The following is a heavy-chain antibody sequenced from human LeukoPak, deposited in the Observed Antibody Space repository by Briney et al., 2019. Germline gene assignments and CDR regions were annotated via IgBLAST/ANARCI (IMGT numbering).Heavy chain of an antibody. CDR2: ISGSGGST. CDR1: GFTFSSYA. CDR3: AKDSSRYSGYAFDAFDI. J-gene: IGHJ3*02. V-gene: IGHV3-23*01. D-gene: IGHD5-12*01. Sequence: GGSLRLSCAASGFTFSSYAMSWVRQAPWKGLEWVSAISGSGGSTYYADSVKGRFTISRDNSKNTLYLQMNSLRAEDTAVYYCAKDSSRYSGYAFDAFDIWGQGTMVTVSS.